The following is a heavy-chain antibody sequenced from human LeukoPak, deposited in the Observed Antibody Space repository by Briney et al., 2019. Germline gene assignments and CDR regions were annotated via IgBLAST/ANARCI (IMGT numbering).Heavy chain of an antibody. CDR2: IGGSGDNT. D-gene: IGHD4-17*01. CDR1: GFTFSLYA. V-gene: IGHV3-23*01. Sequence: GGSLRLSCAASGFTFSLYAMSWVRQAPGKGLEWVSSIGGSGDNTYYAESVKGRFTISRDNSKNTLYLRMKSLRAEDTATYYCAKESTVTPGNVNWFDPWGQGTLVTVSS. CDR3: AKESTVTPGNVNWFDP. J-gene: IGHJ5*02.